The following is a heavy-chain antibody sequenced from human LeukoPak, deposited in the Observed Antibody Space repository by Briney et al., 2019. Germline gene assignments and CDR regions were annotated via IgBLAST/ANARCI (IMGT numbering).Heavy chain of an antibody. Sequence: ASVKVSCKASGYTFTSYDITWVRQATGQGLEWMGWMSPDSGYTGYAQTFQGRVTLTRNTSVSTAFMELSSLRSEDTAVYYCARDSGYSSSWYHYYFDYWGQGTLVTVSS. J-gene: IGHJ4*02. CDR2: MSPDSGYT. CDR3: ARDSGYSSSWYHYYFDY. D-gene: IGHD6-13*01. CDR1: GYTFTSYD. V-gene: IGHV1-8*01.